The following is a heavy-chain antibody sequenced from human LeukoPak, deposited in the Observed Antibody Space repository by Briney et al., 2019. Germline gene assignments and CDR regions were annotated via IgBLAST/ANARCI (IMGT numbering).Heavy chain of an antibody. J-gene: IGHJ6*03. CDR3: AREAPIISYYYYYYMDV. CDR2: MNPNSGNT. V-gene: IGHV1-8*01. Sequence: ASVKVSCKASGYTFTSYDINWVRQATGQGLEWMGWMNPNSGNTGYAQKFQGRVTMTRNTSISTAYMELSSLRSEDTAVYYCAREAPIISYYYYYYMDVWGKGTTVTVSS. CDR1: GYTFTSYD. D-gene: IGHD1-14*01.